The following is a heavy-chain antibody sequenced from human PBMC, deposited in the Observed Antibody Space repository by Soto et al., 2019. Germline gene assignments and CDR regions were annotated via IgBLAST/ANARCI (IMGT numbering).Heavy chain of an antibody. CDR3: AKDVGFQQHLFVFDL. Sequence: SEKVSCKASGSTFTSSGISWVRQAPGQGLEWMGGIIPIFRSSNFAQKFQGRLTIFADASAGTAYMELSSLRSDDAAIYYCAKDVGFQQHLFVFDLWGQGTLVTVSS. V-gene: IGHV1-69*01. J-gene: IGHJ4*02. CDR1: GSTFTSSG. CDR2: IIPIFRSS. D-gene: IGHD3-10*02.